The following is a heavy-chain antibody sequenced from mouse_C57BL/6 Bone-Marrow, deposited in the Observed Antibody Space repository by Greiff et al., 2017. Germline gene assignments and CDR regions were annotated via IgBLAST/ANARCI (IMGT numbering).Heavy chain of an antibody. CDR2: IYPGGGSL. Sequence: QVQLQQSGAELVKPGASVKLSCKASGYTFTEYSIHWVKQRSGQGLEWIGWIYPGGGSLKYNETFKDKATLTAAKSSSTVYMELSSLTSEASAVYFSARHYYYCSSPAWFAYWGQGTLVTVSA. V-gene: IGHV1-62-2*01. D-gene: IGHD1-1*01. CDR3: ARHYYYCSSPAWFAY. CDR1: GYTFTEYS. J-gene: IGHJ3*01.